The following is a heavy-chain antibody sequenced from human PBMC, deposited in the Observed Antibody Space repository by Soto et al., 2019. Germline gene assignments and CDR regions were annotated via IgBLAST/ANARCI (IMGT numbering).Heavy chain of an antibody. CDR1: GGSISSSSYY. Sequence: QLQLQESGPGLVKPSETLSLTCPVSGGSISSSSYYWGWIRQPPGKGLEWIGSIYYSGSTYYNPSLKSRVTISVDTSKHPFSLTLSSVTAADTAVYYCASLYYDFWSGYYYNDYWGQGTLVTVSS. V-gene: IGHV4-39*01. CDR2: IYYSGST. J-gene: IGHJ4*02. CDR3: ASLYYDFWSGYYYNDY. D-gene: IGHD3-3*01.